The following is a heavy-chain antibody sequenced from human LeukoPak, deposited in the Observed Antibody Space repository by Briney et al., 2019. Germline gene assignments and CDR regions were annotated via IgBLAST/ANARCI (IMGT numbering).Heavy chain of an antibody. CDR1: GGTFSSDT. CDR3: AREAGSYGLYYFDY. D-gene: IGHD5-18*01. J-gene: IGHJ4*02. CDR2: IIPILGIA. Sequence: SVKVSCKASGGTFSSDTISWVRQAPGQGLEWMGRIIPILGIANYAQKFQGRVTITADKSTSTAYMELSSLRSEDTAVYYCAREAGSYGLYYFDYWGQGTLVTVSS. V-gene: IGHV1-69*04.